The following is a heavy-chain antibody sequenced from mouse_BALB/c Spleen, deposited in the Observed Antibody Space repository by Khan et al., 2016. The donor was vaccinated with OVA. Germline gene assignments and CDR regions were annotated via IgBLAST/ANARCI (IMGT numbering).Heavy chain of an antibody. CDR1: GYAFTNYG. Sequence: QIQLVQSGPELKKPGETVRISCKASGYAFTNYGVNWVKQAPGKGLKCMGWINTYTGKPTYPDDFKGRFAFSLETSASTAYLQINNLKNEDTAKXFCARSGNSYALDYWGQGTSVTVSS. V-gene: IGHV9-3-1*01. D-gene: IGHD2-1*01. CDR2: INTYTGKP. CDR3: ARSGNSYALDY. J-gene: IGHJ4*01.